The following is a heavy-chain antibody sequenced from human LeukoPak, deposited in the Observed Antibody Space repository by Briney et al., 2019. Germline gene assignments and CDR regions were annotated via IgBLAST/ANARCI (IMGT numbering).Heavy chain of an antibody. CDR1: GYTFTSYY. Sequence: GASVKVSCKASGYTFTSYYMHWVRQAPGQGLEGMGIINPSGGSTSYAQKFQGRVTMTRDTSTSTVYMELSSLRSDDTAVYYCVAPVMGSSGWYFPYYYYGMDVWGQGTAVTVSS. J-gene: IGHJ6*02. CDR3: VAPVMGSSGWYFPYYYYGMDV. V-gene: IGHV1-46*01. D-gene: IGHD6-19*01. CDR2: INPSGGST.